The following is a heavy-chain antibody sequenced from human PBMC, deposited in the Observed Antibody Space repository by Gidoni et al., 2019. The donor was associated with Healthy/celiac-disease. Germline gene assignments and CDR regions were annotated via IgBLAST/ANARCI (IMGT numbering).Heavy chain of an antibody. Sequence: QVQLVESGGGVVQPGRSLRLSCAASGFTFSSYGMHWVRQAPGKGLEWVAVISYDGSNKYYADSVKGRFTISRDNSKNTLYLQMNSLRAEDTAVYYCAKTIAARPLRVEYFQHWGQGTLVTVSS. V-gene: IGHV3-30*18. J-gene: IGHJ1*01. CDR2: ISYDGSNK. D-gene: IGHD6-6*01. CDR1: GFTFSSYG. CDR3: AKTIAARPLRVEYFQH.